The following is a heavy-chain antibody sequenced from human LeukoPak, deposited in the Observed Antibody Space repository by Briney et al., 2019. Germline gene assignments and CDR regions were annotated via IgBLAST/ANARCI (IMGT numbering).Heavy chain of an antibody. CDR2: IYYSGST. CDR3: ARLPYNWNTNNWFDP. Sequence: SETLSLTCTVSGGSISSSSYYWGWNRQPPGKGLAWIGSIYYSGSTYYNPSLKSRVTISVDTSKNQFSLKLRSVTAADTAVYYCARLPYNWNTNNWFDPWGQGTLVTVSS. V-gene: IGHV4-39*01. CDR1: GGSISSSSYY. D-gene: IGHD1/OR15-1a*01. J-gene: IGHJ5*02.